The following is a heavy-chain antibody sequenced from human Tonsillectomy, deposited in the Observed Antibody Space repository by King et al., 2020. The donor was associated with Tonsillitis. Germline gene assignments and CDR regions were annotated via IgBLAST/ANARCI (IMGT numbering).Heavy chain of an antibody. CDR1: GFTFTTYN. D-gene: IGHD3-22*01. CDR3: ATVYYYDTSGFYPDY. V-gene: IGHV3-21*01. CDR2: ISYNSVYI. J-gene: IGHJ4*02. Sequence: VQLVESGGGLVKPGGSLRLSCAASGFTFTTYNMNWVRQAPGKGLEWVSFISYNSVYINYEDSVKGRFTISRDNANNYLYLQMNSLRAEDTAVYYCATVYYYDTSGFYPDYWGQGTLVTVSS.